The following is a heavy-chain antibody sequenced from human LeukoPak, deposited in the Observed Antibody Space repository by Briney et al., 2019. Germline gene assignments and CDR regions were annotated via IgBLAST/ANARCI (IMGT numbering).Heavy chain of an antibody. D-gene: IGHD3-3*01. Sequence: ASVKVSCKASGYTFTSYDINWVRQATGQGLEWMGWMNPNSGNTGYAQKFQGRVTMTRNTSISTAYMELSSLRSDDTAVYYCARAPSYYDFWSGPMDVWGQGTTVTVSS. CDR3: ARAPSYYDFWSGPMDV. J-gene: IGHJ6*02. CDR1: GYTFTSYD. CDR2: MNPNSGNT. V-gene: IGHV1-8*01.